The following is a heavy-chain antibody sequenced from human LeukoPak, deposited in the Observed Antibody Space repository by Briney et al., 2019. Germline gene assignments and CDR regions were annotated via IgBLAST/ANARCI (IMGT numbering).Heavy chain of an antibody. V-gene: IGHV4-34*01. CDR3: ARPSHLWGSYRSFDY. D-gene: IGHD3-16*02. J-gene: IGHJ4*02. CDR1: GGSFSGYY. Sequence: SETLSLTCAVYGGSFSGYYWSWIRQPPGKGLEWIGEINHSGSTNYNPSLKSRVTISVDTSKNQFSLRLSSVTAADTAVYYCARPSHLWGSYRSFDYWGQGTLVTVSS. CDR2: INHSGST.